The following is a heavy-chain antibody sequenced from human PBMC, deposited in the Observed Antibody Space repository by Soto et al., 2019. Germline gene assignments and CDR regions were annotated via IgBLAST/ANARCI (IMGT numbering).Heavy chain of an antibody. CDR2: ISAYNGNT. D-gene: IGHD4-17*01. J-gene: IGHJ5*02. CDR1: GYTFTSYG. CDR3: ARETDHGDDVGWCDP. Sequence: GASVKVSCKASGYTFTSYGISWVRQAPGQGLEWMGWISAYNGNTNYAQKLQGRVTMTTDTSTSTAYMELRSLRSDDTAVYYCARETDHGDDVGWCDPWGQGTLVSVSS. V-gene: IGHV1-18*01.